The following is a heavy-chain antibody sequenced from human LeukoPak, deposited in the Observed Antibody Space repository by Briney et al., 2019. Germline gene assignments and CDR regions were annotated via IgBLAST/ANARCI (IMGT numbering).Heavy chain of an antibody. D-gene: IGHD3-10*01. V-gene: IGHV4-31*03. CDR3: ASLRYGSGSYYS. CDR2: IYYSGST. Sequence: SETLSLTCTVSGGSISSGGHYWSWIRQHPGKGLEWIGYIYYSGSTYYNPSLKSRVTISVDTSKNQFSLKLSSVTAADTAVYYCASLRYGSGSYYSWGQGTLVTVSS. J-gene: IGHJ4*02. CDR1: GGSISSGGHY.